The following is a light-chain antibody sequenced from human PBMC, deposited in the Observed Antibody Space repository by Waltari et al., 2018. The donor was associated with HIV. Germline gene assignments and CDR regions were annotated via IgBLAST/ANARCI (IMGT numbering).Light chain of an antibody. J-gene: IGLJ3*02. V-gene: IGLV3-21*02. CDR2: DDS. Sequence: YVLTQPSSVSAAPGQTARMTCVGADIGRKSVYWYQQKSGQGPVLVIYDDSDRAAGVSVRISGVNSGGAATLTIDRVEVGYEADYYCPVWDDAGGQAVWVFGGGTKLTVL. CDR3: PVWDDAGGQAVWV. CDR1: DIGRKS.